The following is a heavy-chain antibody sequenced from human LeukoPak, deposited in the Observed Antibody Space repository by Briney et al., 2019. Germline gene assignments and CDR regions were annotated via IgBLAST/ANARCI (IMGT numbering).Heavy chain of an antibody. J-gene: IGHJ4*02. CDR3: AGGTASQWLVPRAGLFY. Sequence: GRSLRLSCAASGFTFGSYYVHWVRQAPGKGLECVAGISYDGRDTYYADSVKGQFTISRDNSKKTLYLQMNSLRGDDTAVYYCAGGTASQWLVPRAGLFYWGQGTLVSVSS. D-gene: IGHD6-19*01. V-gene: IGHV3-30*03. CDR1: GFTFGSYY. CDR2: ISYDGRDT.